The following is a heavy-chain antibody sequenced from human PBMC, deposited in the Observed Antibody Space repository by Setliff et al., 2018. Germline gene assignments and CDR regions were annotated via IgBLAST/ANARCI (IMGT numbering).Heavy chain of an antibody. D-gene: IGHD5-12*01. CDR1: GFTFSNYA. Sequence: PGGSLRLSCAASGFTFSNYAMSWVRQAPGKGLEWVSAISNSGGGTYYADSVKGRFTISRDNSKNTLFLQMNSLRAEDTAVYYCARDPVPPWLPLDYWGQGTLVTVSS. V-gene: IGHV3-23*01. J-gene: IGHJ4*02. CDR2: ISNSGGGT. CDR3: ARDPVPPWLPLDY.